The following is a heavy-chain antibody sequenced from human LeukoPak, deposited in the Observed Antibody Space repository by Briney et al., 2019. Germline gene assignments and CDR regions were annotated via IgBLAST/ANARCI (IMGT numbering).Heavy chain of an antibody. CDR2: INHSGST. D-gene: IGHD4-17*01. CDR1: GGSFSGYY. Sequence: SETLSLTCAVYGGSFSGYYWSWTRQPPGKGLEWIGEINHSGSTNYNPSLKSRVTISVDTSKNQFSLKLSSVTAADTAVYYCARGTTVPYFDYWGQGTLVTVST. V-gene: IGHV4-34*01. CDR3: ARGTTVPYFDY. J-gene: IGHJ4*02.